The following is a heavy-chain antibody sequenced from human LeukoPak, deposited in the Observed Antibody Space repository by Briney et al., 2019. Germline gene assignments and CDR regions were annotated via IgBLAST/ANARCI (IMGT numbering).Heavy chain of an antibody. Sequence: GESLKISCQGSGSSFTSYWIGWVRQVPGKGLEWMGIIYPGDSDTRYSPSFQGQATISADKSISTAYLQWSSLKASDTAMYYCARHSPTGDAAYWGQGTLVTVSS. V-gene: IGHV5-51*01. CDR1: GSSFTSYW. CDR2: IYPGDSDT. CDR3: ARHSPTGDAAY. J-gene: IGHJ4*02. D-gene: IGHD7-27*01.